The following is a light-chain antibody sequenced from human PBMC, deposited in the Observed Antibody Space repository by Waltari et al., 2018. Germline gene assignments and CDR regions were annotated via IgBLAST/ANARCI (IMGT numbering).Light chain of an antibody. Sequence: QSALTQPASVSGSPGQSITISCTGTISDVGSYNLVSWYQQYTGKAPQFMIYEVDKRPSGVSNRVSGSKSGNTASLTISGLQAEDEADYYCCSYAGGAAVVFGGGTRLTVL. V-gene: IGLV2-23*02. CDR3: CSYAGGAAVV. J-gene: IGLJ2*01. CDR2: EVD. CDR1: ISDVGSYNL.